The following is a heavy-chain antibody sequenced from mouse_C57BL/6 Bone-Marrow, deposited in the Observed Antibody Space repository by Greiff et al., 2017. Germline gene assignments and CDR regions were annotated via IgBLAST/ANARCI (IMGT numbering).Heavy chain of an antibody. CDR1: GFTFSDYY. CDR3: ARHGYGAY. V-gene: IGHV5-12*01. D-gene: IGHD2-2*01. J-gene: IGHJ3*01. Sequence: EVQLVESGGGLVQPGGSLKLSCAASGFTFSDYYMYWVRQTPEKRLEWVAYISNGGGSTYYPDTVKGRFTISRDNAKNTLYLQMSRLKSEDTAMYYCARHGYGAYWGQGTLVTVSA. CDR2: ISNGGGST.